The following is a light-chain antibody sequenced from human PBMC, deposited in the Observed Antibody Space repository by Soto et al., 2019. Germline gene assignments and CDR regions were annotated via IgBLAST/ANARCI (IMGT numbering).Light chain of an antibody. J-gene: IGLJ1*01. Sequence: QSVLTQPPSVSGAPGQRVTISCTGSSSNIGAGYDVHWYQQLPGTAPKLLIYGNSNRPSGVPDRFSGSKSGTSASLDITGLQAEDGADYYCQSYDSSLRGVFGTGTKVTVL. CDR1: SSNIGAGYD. CDR2: GNS. CDR3: QSYDSSLRGV. V-gene: IGLV1-40*01.